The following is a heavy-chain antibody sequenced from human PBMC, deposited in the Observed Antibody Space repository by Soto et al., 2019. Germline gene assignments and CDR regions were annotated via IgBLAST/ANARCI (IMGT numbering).Heavy chain of an antibody. D-gene: IGHD1-1*01. Sequence: QVKLVQSGPELKKPGASVKVSCKTFGYSFHNSGISWVRQAPGQGLEWMGWISVFNGYAHYAQKFQGRVIMTADTFTNTAYMELRDLRSDDTAMYYCSKNGTTWFASWGQGSPVTVSS. V-gene: IGHV1-18*01. CDR2: ISVFNGYA. CDR1: GYSFHNSG. J-gene: IGHJ5*01. CDR3: SKNGTTWFAS.